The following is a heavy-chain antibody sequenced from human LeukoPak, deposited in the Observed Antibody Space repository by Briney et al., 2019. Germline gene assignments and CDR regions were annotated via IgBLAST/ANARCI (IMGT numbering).Heavy chain of an antibody. CDR3: ARPGSGSFYHWYYDL. J-gene: IGHJ2*01. V-gene: IGHV1-18*01. CDR2: ISAYNGNT. D-gene: IGHD3-10*01. Sequence: ASVKVSCKASGYTFTSYGISWVRQAPGQGLEWMGWISAYNGNTNYAQKVQGRVTMTTDTSTSTAYMELRGLTSGDTAVYYCARPGSGSFYHWYYDLWGRGTLVTVSS. CDR1: GYTFTSYG.